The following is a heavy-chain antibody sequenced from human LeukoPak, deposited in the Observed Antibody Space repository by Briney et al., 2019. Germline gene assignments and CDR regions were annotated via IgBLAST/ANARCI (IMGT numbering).Heavy chain of an antibody. D-gene: IGHD3-22*01. CDR1: GFTFSSYG. CDR3: AKDYYYDSSGYYQNGEEVRDAFDI. V-gene: IGHV3-30*18. Sequence: PGGSLRLSCAASGFTFSSYGMHWVRQAPGKGLEWVAVISYDGSNKYYADSVKGRFTISRDNSKNTLYLQMNSLRAEDTAVYYCAKDYYYDSSGYYQNGEEVRDAFDIWGQGTMVTVSS. CDR2: ISYDGSNK. J-gene: IGHJ3*02.